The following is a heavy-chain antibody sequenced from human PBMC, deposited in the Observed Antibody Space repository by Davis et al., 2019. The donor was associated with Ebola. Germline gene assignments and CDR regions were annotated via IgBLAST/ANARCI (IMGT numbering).Heavy chain of an antibody. J-gene: IGHJ4*02. D-gene: IGHD2-2*01. CDR2: ISSSSSYI. Sequence: GRSLRLSCPASGFTSSSYSMNWVRQAPGKGMEWVASISSSSSYIYYADSVKGRFTISRDNAKNSLYVQMNSLRAEDTAVSYCAMLEGYCSSTSCYADYWGQGTLVTVSS. CDR1: GFTSSSYS. V-gene: IGHV3-21*01. CDR3: AMLEGYCSSTSCYADY.